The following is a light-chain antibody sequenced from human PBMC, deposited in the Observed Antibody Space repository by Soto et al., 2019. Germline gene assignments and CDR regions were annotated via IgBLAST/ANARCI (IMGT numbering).Light chain of an antibody. Sequence: QSALTQPPSASGSPGQSVTISCTGTSSDVGGYNYVSWYQQHPGKAPKLMIYEVSNRPSGVSNRFSGSKSGNTASLTISGLQAEDEAGYYCSSYTSSSSLYVFGTGTKVTVL. CDR2: EVS. CDR1: SSDVGGYNY. CDR3: SSYTSSSSLYV. J-gene: IGLJ1*01. V-gene: IGLV2-14*01.